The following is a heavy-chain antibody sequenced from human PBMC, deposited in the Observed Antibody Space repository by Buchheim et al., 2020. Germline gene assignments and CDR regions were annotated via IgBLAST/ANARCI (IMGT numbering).Heavy chain of an antibody. D-gene: IGHD3-16*01. CDR2: ISYDGSNK. Sequence: QVQLVESGGGVVQPGRSLRLSCAASGSTFSSYGMHWVRQAPGKGLEWVAVISYDGSNKYYADSVKGRFTISRDNSKNTLYLQMNSLRAEDTAVYYCATLGGGYWGQGTL. CDR1: GSTFSSYG. CDR3: ATLGGGY. J-gene: IGHJ4*02. V-gene: IGHV3-30*03.